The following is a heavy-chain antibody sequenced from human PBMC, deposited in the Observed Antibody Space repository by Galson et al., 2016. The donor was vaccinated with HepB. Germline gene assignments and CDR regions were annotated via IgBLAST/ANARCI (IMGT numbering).Heavy chain of an antibody. D-gene: IGHD3-16*01. CDR1: RDTFSSYA. J-gene: IGHJ4*02. CDR2: IIPIFRTA. CDR3: AREGGWKQRLYYFDS. Sequence: QSGAEVKKPGESLRISCKASRDTFSSYAINWVRQAPGQGLEWMGGIIPIFRTANYAQKFQGRVTITADESTSTAYMELSSLRSEDTALYYCAREGGWKQRLYYFDSWGQGTLVTVSS. V-gene: IGHV1-69*01.